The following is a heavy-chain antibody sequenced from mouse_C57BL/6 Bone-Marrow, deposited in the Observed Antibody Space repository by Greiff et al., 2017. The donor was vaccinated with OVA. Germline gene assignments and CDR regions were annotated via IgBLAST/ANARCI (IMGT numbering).Heavy chain of an antibody. J-gene: IGHJ4*01. CDR2: IWRGGST. D-gene: IGHD1-1*01. CDR1: GFSLTSYG. V-gene: IGHV2-5*01. Sequence: VQLQESGPGLVQPSQSLSITCTASGFSLTSYGVHWVRQSPGKGLEWLGVIWRGGSTDYNADFMSRQSITKDNSKSKVFSKMNSLQANDTTIYYCAKNPYYYGSRGGLYYAMDYWGQGTSVTVSS. CDR3: AKNPYYYGSRGGLYYAMDY.